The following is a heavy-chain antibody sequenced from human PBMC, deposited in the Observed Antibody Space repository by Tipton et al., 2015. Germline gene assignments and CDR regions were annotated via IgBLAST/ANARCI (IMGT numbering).Heavy chain of an antibody. CDR3: ARDLEHGMDV. V-gene: IGHV4-38-2*02. CDR2: FFHSGNT. CDR1: GYSISSGYY. J-gene: IGHJ6*02. D-gene: IGHD5-24*01. Sequence: TLSLTCDVSGYSISSGYYWSSIRQPPGKGLEWIGSFFHSGNTFHNPSLRSRVIISVDTSKNHFSLSLTSVTAADTAIYYCARDLEHGMDVWGQGTTVTVSS.